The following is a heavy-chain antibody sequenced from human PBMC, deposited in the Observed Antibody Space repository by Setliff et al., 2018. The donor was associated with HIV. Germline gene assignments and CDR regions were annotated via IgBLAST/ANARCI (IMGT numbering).Heavy chain of an antibody. V-gene: IGHV3-64D*09. J-gene: IGHJ3*02. CDR1: GFTLKSFA. CDR2: INNHGDNT. CDR3: VKDYSSSWGAFDI. Sequence: LRLSCSASGFTLKSFAMHWVRQAPGKGLEYVSSINNHGDNTYYADSVKGRFTVSRDNSRNTLDLQMSSLRPEDTAVYYCVKDYSSSWGAFDIWGQGTMVTVAS. D-gene: IGHD6-13*01.